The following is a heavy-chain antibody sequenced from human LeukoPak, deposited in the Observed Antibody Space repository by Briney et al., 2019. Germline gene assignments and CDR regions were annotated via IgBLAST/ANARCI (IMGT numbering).Heavy chain of an antibody. D-gene: IGHD5-18*01. J-gene: IGHJ4*02. Sequence: GGSLRLSCVASRFTFSNYWMTWVRQAPGKGLERVANINKDGGEKYYMESVKGRFTISRDNAKNSLYLQMDSLRAEDTAVYYCGKGRTGYSYGYGIDSWGQGTLVTVSS. CDR3: GKGRTGYSYGYGIDS. CDR1: RFTFSNYW. V-gene: IGHV3-7*03. CDR2: INKDGGEK.